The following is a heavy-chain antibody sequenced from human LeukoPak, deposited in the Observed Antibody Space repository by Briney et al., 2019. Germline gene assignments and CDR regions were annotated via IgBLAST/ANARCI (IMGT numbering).Heavy chain of an antibody. V-gene: IGHV4-59*01. Sequence: SETLSLTCTVSGGSISSYYWSWIRQPPGKGLEWIGCIYYSGSTNYNPSLKSRVTISVDTSKNQFSLKLSSVTAADTAVYYCAREGTAMVGHAFDIWGQGTMVTVSS. CDR2: IYYSGST. CDR1: GGSISSYY. D-gene: IGHD5-18*01. J-gene: IGHJ3*02. CDR3: AREGTAMVGHAFDI.